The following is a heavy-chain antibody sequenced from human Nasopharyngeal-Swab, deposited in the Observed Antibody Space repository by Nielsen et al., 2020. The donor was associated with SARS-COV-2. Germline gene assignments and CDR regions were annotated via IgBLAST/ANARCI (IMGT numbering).Heavy chain of an antibody. J-gene: IGHJ6*02. CDR3: AKDRDSGDDSDDYYHYYGMDV. V-gene: IGHV3-23*01. D-gene: IGHD5-12*01. CDR1: GFTFSAYW. CDR2: ISGSDYTT. Sequence: GESLKISCTASGFTFSAYWMYWVRQAPGKGLEWVSVISGSDYTTYYADSVKGRFTISRDNSKNTVNLQMNSLRVEDTAIYYCAKDRDSGDDSDDYYHYYGMDVWGQGTTVTVFS.